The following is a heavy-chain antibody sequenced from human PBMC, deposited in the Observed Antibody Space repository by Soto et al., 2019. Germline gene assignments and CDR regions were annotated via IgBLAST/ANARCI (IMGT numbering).Heavy chain of an antibody. V-gene: IGHV4-31*03. J-gene: IGHJ6*02. Sequence: SETLSLTCTVSGGSISSGGYYWSWIRQHPGKGLEWIGYIYYSGSTYYNPSLKSRVTISVDTSKNQFSLKLSSVTAADTAVYYCAREGVVAATPPYYYGMDVWGQGTTVTVSS. CDR3: AREGVVAATPPYYYGMDV. CDR2: IYYSGST. D-gene: IGHD2-15*01. CDR1: GGSISSGGYY.